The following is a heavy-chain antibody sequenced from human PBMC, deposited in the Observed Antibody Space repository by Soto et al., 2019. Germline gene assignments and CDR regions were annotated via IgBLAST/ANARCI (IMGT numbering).Heavy chain of an antibody. CDR1: GGSITSSGYY. V-gene: IGHV4-31*03. Sequence: QVQLQESGPGLVKPSQTLSLTCTVSGGSITSSGYYWSWIRQHPGEGLEWIGFTSNSGSTYYNPSLKSRVTIPVDTSSNQFSLNLKSVTAADTAGYYCARGGGSTKVEYWGQGTLVTVSP. J-gene: IGHJ4*02. CDR3: ARGGGSTKVEY. D-gene: IGHD2-2*01. CDR2: TSNSGST.